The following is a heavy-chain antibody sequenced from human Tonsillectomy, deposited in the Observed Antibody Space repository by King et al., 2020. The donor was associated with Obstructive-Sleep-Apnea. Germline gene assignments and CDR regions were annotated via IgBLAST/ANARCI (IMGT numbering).Heavy chain of an antibody. CDR2: IYYSGST. CDR3: ARSPYYDILTGYYNRALDI. D-gene: IGHD3-9*01. V-gene: IGHV4-59*08. Sequence: VQLQESGPGLVKPSETLSLTCTVSGGSISSYYWSWIRQPPGKELEYIGYIYYSGSTNYNPSLKSRVTISVDTSKNQFSLKLTSVTAADTAVYYCARSPYYDILTGYYNRALDIWGQGTMVTVSS. J-gene: IGHJ3*02. CDR1: GGSISSYY.